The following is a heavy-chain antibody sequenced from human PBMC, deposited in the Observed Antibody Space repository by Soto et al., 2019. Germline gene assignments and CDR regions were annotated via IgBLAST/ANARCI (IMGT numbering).Heavy chain of an antibody. J-gene: IGHJ5*02. Sequence: QVQLVESGGGVVQPGRSLRLSCAASGFDFNTYGLHWVRQAPGKGLEWVAAVSFDGGSQYYADSVEGRCTISRDKSNSTLYLQVDSLGAEDTATYFCAKDSSVTAAGSGGWFDPWGPGTLVIVSS. CDR3: AKDSSVTAAGSGGWFDP. V-gene: IGHV3-30*18. CDR1: GFDFNTYG. D-gene: IGHD6-13*01. CDR2: VSFDGGSQ.